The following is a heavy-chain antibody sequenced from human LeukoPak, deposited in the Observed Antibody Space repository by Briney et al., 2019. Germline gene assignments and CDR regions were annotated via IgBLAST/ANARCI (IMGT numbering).Heavy chain of an antibody. Sequence: GGSLRQTLAASGFTFSSYWMSWVRQAPGKGLEWVANIKQDGSEKYYVDSVKGRFTISRDNAKNSLYLQMNSLRAEYTAVYYCARETSVGARGGLWGSYRLYWFYPSGQGTPVTVSS. CDR3: ARETSVGARGGLWGSYRLYWFYP. V-gene: IGHV3-7*01. J-gene: IGHJ5*02. CDR2: IKQDGSEK. D-gene: IGHD3-16*02. CDR1: GFTFSSYW.